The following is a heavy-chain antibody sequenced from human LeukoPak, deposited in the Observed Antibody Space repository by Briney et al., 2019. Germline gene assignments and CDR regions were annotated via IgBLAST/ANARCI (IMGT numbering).Heavy chain of an antibody. V-gene: IGHV4-59*08. CDR3: XXXVFVEDYDFWSGYSAYGMDV. J-gene: IGHJ6*02. CDR1: GGSISSYY. D-gene: IGHD3-3*01. Sequence: SETLSLTCTVSGGSISSYYWSWIRQPPGKGLEWIGYIYYSGSTNYNPSLKSRVTISVDTSKNQFSLKLSSVTAADTAVYYCXXXVFVEDYDFWSGYSAYGMDVWGQGTTVTVSS. CDR2: IYYSGST.